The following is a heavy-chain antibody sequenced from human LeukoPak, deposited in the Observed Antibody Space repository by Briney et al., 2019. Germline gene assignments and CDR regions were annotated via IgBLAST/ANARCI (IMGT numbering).Heavy chain of an antibody. D-gene: IGHD6-13*01. J-gene: IGHJ4*02. CDR1: GYTFTSYD. CDR3: ARASPYYSSSWYDFDY. Sequence: ASVKVSCKASGYTFTSYDINWVRQATGQGLEWMGWMNPNSGNTGYAQKFQGRVTMTRNTSISTAYMELSSLRSEDTAVYYCARASPYYSSSWYDFDYWGQGTLVTVSS. CDR2: MNPNSGNT. V-gene: IGHV1-8*01.